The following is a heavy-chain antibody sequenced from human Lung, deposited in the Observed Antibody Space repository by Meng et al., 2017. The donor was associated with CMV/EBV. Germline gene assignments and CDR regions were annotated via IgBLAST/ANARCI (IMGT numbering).Heavy chain of an antibody. D-gene: IGHD3/OR15-3a*01. CDR3: AKDLLLFGGPNAYFDD. V-gene: IGHV3-30*02. Sequence: GGSLRLSCAASGFRFEDHGMHWVRQTPGKGLEWVAFIRHDGTNKFYGDSVKGRFTISRDNSKNTVYLQMNSLRPEETAVYYCAKDLLLFGGPNAYFDDWGQGKXVNCSS. CDR1: GFRFEDHG. CDR2: IRHDGTNK. J-gene: IGHJ4*02.